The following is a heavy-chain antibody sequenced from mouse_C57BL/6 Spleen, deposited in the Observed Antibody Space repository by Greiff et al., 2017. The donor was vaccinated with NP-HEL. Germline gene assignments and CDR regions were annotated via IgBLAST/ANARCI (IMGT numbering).Heavy chain of an antibody. CDR3: AITTVVATGMDY. CDR2: ISYDGSN. CDR1: GYSITSGYY. D-gene: IGHD1-1*01. Sequence: EVQRVESGPGLVKPSQSLSLTCSVTGYSITSGYYWNWIRQFPGNKLEWMGYISYDGSNNYNPSLKNRISITRDTSKNQFFLKLNSVTTEDTATYYCAITTVVATGMDYWGQGTSVTVSS. V-gene: IGHV3-6*01. J-gene: IGHJ4*01.